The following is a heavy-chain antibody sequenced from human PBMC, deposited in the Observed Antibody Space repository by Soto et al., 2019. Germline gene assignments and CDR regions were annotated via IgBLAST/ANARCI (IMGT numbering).Heavy chain of an antibody. J-gene: IGHJ4*02. CDR1: GDSISSNSYY. V-gene: IGHV4-39*01. CDR2: MYYSGSS. Sequence: SETLSLTYTVSGDSISSNSYYWGWIRQPPGKGLEWIGSMYYSGSSYYNPSLKNRVTISVDSSNNQFSLKLTSVTAADTAVYYCSAVYYDYIWGSYGSFDYWGQGTVVTVSS. CDR3: SAVYYDYIWGSYGSFDY. D-gene: IGHD3-16*01.